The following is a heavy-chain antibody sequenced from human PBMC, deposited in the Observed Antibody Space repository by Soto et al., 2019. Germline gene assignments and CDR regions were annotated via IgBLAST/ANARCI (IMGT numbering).Heavy chain of an antibody. CDR1: GFTFSSYA. CDR3: ARDRIVVVVAAIHYYYYGMDV. CDR2: ISYDGSNK. D-gene: IGHD2-15*01. J-gene: IGHJ6*02. V-gene: IGHV3-30-3*01. Sequence: LRLSCADSGFTFSSYAMHLVRQAPGKGMEWVAVISYDGSNKYYADSVKGRFTISRDNSKNTLYLQMNSLRAEDTAVYYCARDRIVVVVAAIHYYYYGMDVWGQGTTVTVSS.